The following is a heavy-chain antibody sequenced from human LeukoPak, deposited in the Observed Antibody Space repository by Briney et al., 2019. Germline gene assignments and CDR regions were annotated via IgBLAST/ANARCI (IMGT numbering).Heavy chain of an antibody. V-gene: IGHV4-34*01. D-gene: IGHD3-22*01. CDR1: GGSFSGYY. CDR3: ARGGDSSAYYLLDAFDI. J-gene: IGHJ3*02. CDR2: INHSGST. Sequence: SETLSLSCAVYGGSFSGYYWSWIRQSPGKGLEWIGEINHSGSTNYTPSLKSRVTISVDTSKNQFSLKLSSVTAADMAVYYCARGGDSSAYYLLDAFDIWGQGTMVTVSS.